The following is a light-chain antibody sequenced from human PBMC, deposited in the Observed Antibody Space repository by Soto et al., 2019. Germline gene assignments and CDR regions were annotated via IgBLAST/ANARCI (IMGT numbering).Light chain of an antibody. CDR3: QVWDSSSAHPV. V-gene: IGLV3-21*04. J-gene: IGLJ3*02. CDR2: YDS. Sequence: SYELTQPPSVSVAPGKTARITCGGNNIGSKSVHWYQQKPGKAPVLVIYYDSDRPSGIPERFSGSNSGNTATLTISRVEAGDEADYYCQVWDSSSAHPVFGGGTKVTVL. CDR1: NIGSKS.